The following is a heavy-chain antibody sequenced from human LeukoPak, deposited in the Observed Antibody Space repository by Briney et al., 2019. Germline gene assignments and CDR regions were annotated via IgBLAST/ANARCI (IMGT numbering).Heavy chain of an antibody. CDR3: ATCSGWYSNFDY. Sequence: GGSLRLSCAASGFTFDNYWMSWVRQAPGKGLEWVASIKQDGSEKYYVDSVKGRLTISRDNAKNSLYLQMNSLRAEDTAVYYCATCSGWYSNFDYWGQGALVTVSS. CDR1: GFTFDNYW. D-gene: IGHD6-19*01. V-gene: IGHV3-7*01. J-gene: IGHJ4*02. CDR2: IKQDGSEK.